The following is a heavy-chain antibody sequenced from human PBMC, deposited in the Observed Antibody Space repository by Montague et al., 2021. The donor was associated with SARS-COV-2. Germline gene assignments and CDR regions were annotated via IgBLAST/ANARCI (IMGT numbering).Heavy chain of an antibody. CDR1: DGSFSDYS. CDR2: INHCGST. V-gene: IGHV4-34*01. J-gene: IGHJ4*02. CDR3: ARGRQHINMVVVVVTGGEYYFDF. Sequence: SETLFLTCAVYDGSFSDYSWTWIRQPPGKGLEWIGEINHCGSTNYNPSLRSRVTISVDTSKNQFSLKMTSVTAADTAVYYCARGRQHINMVVVVVTGGEYYFDFWGQGTLVAVSS. D-gene: IGHD3-22*01.